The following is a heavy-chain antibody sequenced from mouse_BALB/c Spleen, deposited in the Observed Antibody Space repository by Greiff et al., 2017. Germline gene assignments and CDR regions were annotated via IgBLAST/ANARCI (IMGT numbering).Heavy chain of an antibody. CDR1: GFNIKDTY. J-gene: IGHJ1*01. D-gene: IGHD3-3*01. Sequence: VQLQQSGAELVKPGASVKLSCTASGFNIKDTYMHWVKQRPEQGLEWIGRIDPANGNTKYDPKFQGKATITADTSSNTAYLQLSSLTAEDTAVYYCARGTGWDFDVWGAGTTVTVSS. CDR3: ARGTGWDFDV. CDR2: IDPANGNT. V-gene: IGHV14-3*02.